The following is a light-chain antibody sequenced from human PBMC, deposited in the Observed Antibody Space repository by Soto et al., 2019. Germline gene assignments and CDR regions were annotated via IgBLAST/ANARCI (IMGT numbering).Light chain of an antibody. J-gene: IGKJ5*01. V-gene: IGKV3-11*01. CDR3: QYRST. CDR1: QHINC. Sequence: EIVLTQSPATLSLSPGERVTLSCRASQHINCLAWYQHKPGQPPRLLIDDVSNRATGIPARFSGGGSGTDFTLTINRLEPEDFAVYYCQYRSTFGQGTRLEIK. CDR2: DVS.